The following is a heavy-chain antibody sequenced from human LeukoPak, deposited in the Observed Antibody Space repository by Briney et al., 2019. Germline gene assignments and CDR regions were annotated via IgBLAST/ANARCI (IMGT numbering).Heavy chain of an antibody. Sequence: SETLSLTCTVSGGSISSYYWSWIRQPAGKGLEWIGRIYTSGSTNYNPSLKSRVTMLVDTSKNQFSLKLSSVTAADTAVYYCAREGDGLWFGEHHFDYWGQGTLVTVSS. CDR3: AREGDGLWFGEHHFDY. V-gene: IGHV4-4*07. CDR2: IYTSGST. J-gene: IGHJ4*02. D-gene: IGHD3-10*01. CDR1: GGSISSYY.